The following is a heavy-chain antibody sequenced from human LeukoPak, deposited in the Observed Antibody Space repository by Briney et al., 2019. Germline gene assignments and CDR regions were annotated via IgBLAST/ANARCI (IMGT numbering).Heavy chain of an antibody. CDR3: ARDTAAGTGAFDI. V-gene: IGHV3-11*04. CDR1: GGSFSGYY. D-gene: IGHD6-13*01. J-gene: IGHJ3*02. CDR2: ISSSGSTI. Sequence: LSLTYTVYGGSFSGYYWSWIRQAPGKGLEWVSYISSSGSTIYYADSVKGRFTISRDNAKNSLYLQMNSLRAEDTAVYYCARDTAAGTGAFDIWGQGTMVTVSS.